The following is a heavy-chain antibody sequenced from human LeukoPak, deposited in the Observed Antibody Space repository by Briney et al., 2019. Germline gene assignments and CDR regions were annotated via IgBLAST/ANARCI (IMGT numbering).Heavy chain of an antibody. J-gene: IGHJ4*02. Sequence: GGSLRLSCAASGFVFSNYWMSWVRQAPGKGLEWVANIKPDGTEKYYVDSLKGRFTISRDNAKNSLYLQMNSLRVEDTAVYYCARGGNSSWDYWGQGALVTVSS. CDR3: ARGGNSSWDY. CDR1: GFVFSNYW. CDR2: IKPDGTEK. D-gene: IGHD6-6*01. V-gene: IGHV3-7*01.